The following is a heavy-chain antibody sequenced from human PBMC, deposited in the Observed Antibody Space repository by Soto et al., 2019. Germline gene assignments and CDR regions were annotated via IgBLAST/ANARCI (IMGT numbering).Heavy chain of an antibody. CDR1: ALSIASGDYS. CDR3: VISKYNMVAGPKWFDP. CDR2: IYPRGNT. J-gene: IGHJ5*02. V-gene: IGHV4-30-2*01. D-gene: IGHD1-20*01. Sequence: PSETLSLTCTVSALSIASGDYSWSWTRQPPGKGLEWLGYIYPRGNTYYNPSLESRLTMSADRSKNQLSLSLRSVTAADTAMYYCVISKYNMVAGPKWFDPWGQGILVTVSS.